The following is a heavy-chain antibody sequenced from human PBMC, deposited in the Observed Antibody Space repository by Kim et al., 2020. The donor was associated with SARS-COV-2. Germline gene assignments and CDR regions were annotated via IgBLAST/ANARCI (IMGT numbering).Heavy chain of an antibody. J-gene: IGHJ3*02. CDR3: ARAKIGWFRELLSRSDAFDI. D-gene: IGHD3-10*01. V-gene: IGHV4-59*13. CDR1: GGSISSYY. Sequence: SETLSLTCTVSGGSISSYYWSWIRQPPGKGLEWIGYIYYSGSTNYNPSLKSRVTISVDTSKNQFSLKLSSVTAADTAVYYCARAKIGWFRELLSRSDAFDIWGQGTMVTVSS. CDR2: IYYSGST.